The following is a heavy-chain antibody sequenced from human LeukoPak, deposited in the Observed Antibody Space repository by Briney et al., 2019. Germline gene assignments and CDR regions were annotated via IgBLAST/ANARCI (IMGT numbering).Heavy chain of an antibody. Sequence: VASVKVSCKASGGTFSSYAISWVRQAPGQGLGWMGGIIPIFGTANYAQKFQGRVTITADKSTSTAYMELSSLRSEDTAVYYCARRSDSSSYDYWGQGTLVTVSS. J-gene: IGHJ4*02. CDR1: GGTFSSYA. D-gene: IGHD6-13*01. V-gene: IGHV1-69*06. CDR2: IIPIFGTA. CDR3: ARRSDSSSYDY.